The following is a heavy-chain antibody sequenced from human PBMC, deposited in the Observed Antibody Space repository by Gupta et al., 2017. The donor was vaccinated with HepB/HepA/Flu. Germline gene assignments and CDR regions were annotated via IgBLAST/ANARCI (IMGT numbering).Heavy chain of an antibody. CDR1: SNYG. CDR3: AKDSGGGWHMDY. J-gene: IGHJ4*02. V-gene: IGHV3-23*01. CDR2: TSSDAGSS. D-gene: IGHD6-19*01. Sequence: SNYGMNWVRQAPGKGPEWVSATSSDAGSSYYADSVQGRFTISRDNSKSTLYLQMNSLRAEDTAMYFCAKDSGGGWHMDYWGQGALVSVSS.